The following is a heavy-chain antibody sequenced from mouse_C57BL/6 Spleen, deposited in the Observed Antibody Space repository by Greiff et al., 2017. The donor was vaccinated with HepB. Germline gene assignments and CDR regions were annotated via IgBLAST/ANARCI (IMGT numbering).Heavy chain of an antibody. V-gene: IGHV1-80*01. D-gene: IGHD1-1*01. CDR1: GYAFSSYW. Sequence: VQLQQSGAELVKPGASVKISCKASGYAFSSYWMNWVKQRPGKGLEWIGQIYPGDGDTNYNGKFKGKATLTADKSSSTAYMQLSSLTSEDSAVYFCARGGYGSRDYAMDYWGQGTSVTVSS. J-gene: IGHJ4*01. CDR3: ARGGYGSRDYAMDY. CDR2: IYPGDGDT.